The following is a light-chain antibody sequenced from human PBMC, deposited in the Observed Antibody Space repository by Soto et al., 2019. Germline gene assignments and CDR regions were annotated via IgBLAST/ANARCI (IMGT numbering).Light chain of an antibody. Sequence: EIVMTQSPATLSVSPGERATLSCRASQSVSSNLAGYQQKPGQAPRLLIYGASARAAGIPARFSASGSGTDFTLTISDVQPEDFALYYCHQRQSWPRTFGQGPRWIS. V-gene: IGKV3D-15*01. CDR2: GAS. CDR3: HQRQSWPRT. J-gene: IGKJ1*01. CDR1: QSVSSN.